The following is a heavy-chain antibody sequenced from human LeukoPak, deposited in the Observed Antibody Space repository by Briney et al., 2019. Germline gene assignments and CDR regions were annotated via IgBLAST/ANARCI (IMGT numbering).Heavy chain of an antibody. Sequence: GGSLRLARAVSGFTFSNYGMSWVRQAPGKGLEWVSVISSSGDSTYYADSVKGRFTISRDNSKNTLYLQMNGLRAEDTAIYYCAKDDGNNAKLLLDYWGQGTLVTVSS. J-gene: IGHJ4*02. CDR1: GFTFSNYG. V-gene: IGHV3-23*01. CDR3: AKDDGNNAKLLLDY. D-gene: IGHD2/OR15-2a*01. CDR2: ISSSGDST.